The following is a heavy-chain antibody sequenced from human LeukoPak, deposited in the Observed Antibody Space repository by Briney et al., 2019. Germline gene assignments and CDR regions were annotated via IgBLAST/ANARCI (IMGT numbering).Heavy chain of an antibody. V-gene: IGHV3-21*01. J-gene: IGHJ4*02. CDR2: ISSSSSYI. CDR1: GFTFSSYS. Sequence: PGGSLRLSCAASGFTFSSYSMNWVRQAPGKGLEWVSSISSSSSYIYYADSVKGRFTISRDNAKNSLYLQMNSLSAEDTAVYYCARAPYGSGSPYFDYWGQGTLVTVSS. D-gene: IGHD3-10*01. CDR3: ARAPYGSGSPYFDY.